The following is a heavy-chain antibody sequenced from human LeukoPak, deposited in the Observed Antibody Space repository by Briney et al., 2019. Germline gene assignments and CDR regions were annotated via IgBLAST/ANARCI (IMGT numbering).Heavy chain of an antibody. CDR2: IKEDGSAT. D-gene: IGHD1-1*01. V-gene: IGHV3-7*04. CDR1: GFTFSTYR. CDR3: ARDSPGYLAYDS. J-gene: IGHJ4*02. Sequence: GGSLRLSCAASGFTFSTYRMTWVRQAPGKGPEWVANIKEDGSATYYVDSVKGRFTISRDNAKKSLYLQMNSLRAEDTAVYYCARDSPGYLAYDSWGQGTLVTVSS.